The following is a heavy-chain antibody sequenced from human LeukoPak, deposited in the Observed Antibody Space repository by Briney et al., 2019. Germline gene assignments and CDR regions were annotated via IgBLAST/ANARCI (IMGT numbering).Heavy chain of an antibody. J-gene: IGHJ3*02. CDR3: AKELVSSSWYGDAFDI. CDR2: IRYDGSNK. Sequence: PGGSLRLSCAAPGFTFSSYDMHWVRQAPGKGLEWVAFIRYDGSNKYYADSVKGRFTISRDNSKNTLYLQMNSLRAEDTAVYYCAKELVSSSWYGDAFDIWGQGTMVTVSS. CDR1: GFTFSSYD. V-gene: IGHV3-30*02. D-gene: IGHD6-13*01.